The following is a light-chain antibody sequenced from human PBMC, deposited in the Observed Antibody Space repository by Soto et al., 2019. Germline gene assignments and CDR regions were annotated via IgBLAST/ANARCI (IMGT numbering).Light chain of an antibody. CDR3: QQYGSSPAT. V-gene: IGKV3-20*01. CDR2: GAS. CDR1: QSVSSSY. Sequence: EIVLTQSPGTLSLSPGERATLSCRASQSVSSSYLAWYQQKPGQAPRLLIYGASSRATGIPDRFSGSGSGTDFTLTIIRLEPEDVAVYYCQQYGSSPATFGGGTKVEIK. J-gene: IGKJ4*01.